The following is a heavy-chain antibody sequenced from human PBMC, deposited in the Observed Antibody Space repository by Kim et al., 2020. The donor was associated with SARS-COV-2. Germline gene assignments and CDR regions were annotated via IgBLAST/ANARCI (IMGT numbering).Heavy chain of an antibody. CDR2: ISYDGSKE. V-gene: IGHV3-30*18. D-gene: IGHD3-10*01. CDR3: AKAGSMVRGVLERYFDL. Sequence: GGSLRLSCAASGFTFSSYGIHWVRQAPGKGLDWVSFISYDGSKEYYADSVRGRFTISRDNSKNTLYLQMRSLRTEDTAVYYCAKAGSMVRGVLERYFDLCGRGTLVTVSS. CDR1: GFTFSSYG. J-gene: IGHJ2*01.